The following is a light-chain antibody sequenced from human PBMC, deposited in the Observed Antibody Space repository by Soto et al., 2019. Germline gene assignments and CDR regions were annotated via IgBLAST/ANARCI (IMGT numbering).Light chain of an antibody. CDR2: DVS. J-gene: IGKJ5*01. CDR1: QDIRVD. V-gene: IGKV1-13*02. Sequence: AIQVTQSPSSLSASVGDRVTITCRASQDIRVDLAWYQQKPGKAPKLLIYDVSTLESGVPSRFSGSGSGTEFTLTISRLPHEDFVTYYWQLFNSYPITFGPGTRLEIK. CDR3: QLFNSYPIT.